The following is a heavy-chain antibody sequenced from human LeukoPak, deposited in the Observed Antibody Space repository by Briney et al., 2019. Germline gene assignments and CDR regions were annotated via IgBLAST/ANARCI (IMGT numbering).Heavy chain of an antibody. Sequence: PGGSLRLSCAASGFTFSSYWMHWVRQAPGMGLVWVSRINSDGSIASYADSVKGRFTISRDNAKNTLSLQMSSLRAEDTAVYYCVRGYSGSFLDYWGQGTLVTVYS. D-gene: IGHD1-26*01. CDR2: INSDGSIA. V-gene: IGHV3-74*01. CDR3: VRGYSGSFLDY. CDR1: GFTFSSYW. J-gene: IGHJ4*02.